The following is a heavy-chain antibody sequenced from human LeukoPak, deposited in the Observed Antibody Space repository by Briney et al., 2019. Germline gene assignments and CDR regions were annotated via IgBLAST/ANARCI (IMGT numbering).Heavy chain of an antibody. CDR2: VRNDGNTK. CDR1: GFTFTSYG. D-gene: IGHD2-21*01. J-gene: IGHJ4*02. Sequence: GGSLRLSCAASGFTFTSYGMHWVRQPPGKGLEWAAFVRNDGNTKYYVDSVKVRFTISRDNSKNTLYLQMNSLRVEDTAVYYCAKDPGSDGCSYFDYWGQGTPVTASP. CDR3: AKDPGSDGCSYFDY. V-gene: IGHV3-30*02.